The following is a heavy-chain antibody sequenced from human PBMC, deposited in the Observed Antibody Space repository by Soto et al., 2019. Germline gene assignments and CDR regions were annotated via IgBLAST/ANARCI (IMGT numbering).Heavy chain of an antibody. D-gene: IGHD3-22*01. V-gene: IGHV5-51*01. J-gene: IGHJ4*02. Sequence: PGESLKISCKGSGYSFTSYWIGWVRQMPGKGLEWMGIIYPGDSDTRYSPSFQGQVTISADKSISTAYLQWSSLKASDTAMYYCARRGYYYDSSGYYLDYWGQGXLVTVSS. CDR1: GYSFTSYW. CDR2: IYPGDSDT. CDR3: ARRGYYYDSSGYYLDY.